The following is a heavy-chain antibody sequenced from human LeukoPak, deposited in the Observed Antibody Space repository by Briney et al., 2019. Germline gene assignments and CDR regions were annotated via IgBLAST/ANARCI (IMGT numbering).Heavy chain of an antibody. D-gene: IGHD3-10*01. CDR1: LFTFCHYW. CDR3: ARDRVAAPGWFDT. Sequence: GGSLRLSCVVSLFTFCHYWMSWVRQAPWKGLEWVANIKQDGSEKYYVGSVRGRFSISRDDANNSLYLQMNSLRGEDTGVYYCARDRVAAPGWFDTWGQGTLVTVSS. V-gene: IGHV3-7*03. J-gene: IGHJ5*02. CDR2: IKQDGSEK.